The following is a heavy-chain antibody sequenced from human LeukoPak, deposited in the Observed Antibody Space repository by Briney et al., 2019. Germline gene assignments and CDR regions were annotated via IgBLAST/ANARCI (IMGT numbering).Heavy chain of an antibody. D-gene: IGHD2-21*02. CDR1: GFTFSSYA. CDR3: AKSIGWAYCGRDCYSGAFDI. V-gene: IGHV3-23*01. Sequence: GGSLRLSCAASGFTFSSYAMSWVRQAPGKGLEWVSAISGSGGSTYYADSVKGRFTISRDNSKNTLYLQMNSLRAEDTAVYYCAKSIGWAYCGRDCYSGAFDIWGQGTMVTVSS. J-gene: IGHJ3*02. CDR2: ISGSGGST.